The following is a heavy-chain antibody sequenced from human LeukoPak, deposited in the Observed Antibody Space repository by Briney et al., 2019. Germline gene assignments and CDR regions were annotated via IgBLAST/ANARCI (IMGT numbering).Heavy chain of an antibody. D-gene: IGHD6-19*01. V-gene: IGHV3-15*01. J-gene: IGHJ4*02. CDR3: TTRIFRAVAVSDY. Sequence: GGSLRLSCAASGFTFSNAWMSWVRQAPGKGLEWVGRIKSKTDGGTTDYAAPVKGRFTISRDDSKNTLYLQMNSLKTEDTAVYYCTTRIFRAVAVSDYWGQGTLVTVSS. CDR1: GFTFSNAW. CDR2: IKSKTDGGTT.